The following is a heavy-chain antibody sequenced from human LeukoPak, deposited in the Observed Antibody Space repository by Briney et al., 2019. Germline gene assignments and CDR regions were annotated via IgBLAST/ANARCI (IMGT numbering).Heavy chain of an antibody. CDR2: IYYSGST. J-gene: IGHJ4*02. CDR1: GGSISSSSYD. D-gene: IGHD3-3*01. Sequence: PSETLSLTCTVSGGSISSSSYDWGWIRQPPGKGLEWIGSIYYSGSTYYNPSLKSRVTISVDTSKNQFSLKLSSVTAADTAVYYCARGTGHAVRFLEWSITYYFDYWGQGTLVTVSS. CDR3: ARGTGHAVRFLEWSITYYFDY. V-gene: IGHV4-39*01.